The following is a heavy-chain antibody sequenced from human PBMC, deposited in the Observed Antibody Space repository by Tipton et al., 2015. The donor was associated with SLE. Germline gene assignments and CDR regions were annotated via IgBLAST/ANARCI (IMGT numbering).Heavy chain of an antibody. J-gene: IGHJ4*02. Sequence: QSGAEVKKPGASVKVSCKASGYTFTSYAMHWVRQDPGQRLEWMGWINAGNGNTKYSQKFQGRVTITRDTSASTAYMELSSLRSEDTAVYHCARDSMDSGSYDYWGQGTLVTVSS. V-gene: IGHV1-3*01. CDR3: ARDSMDSGSYDY. CDR1: GYTFTSYA. D-gene: IGHD1-26*01. CDR2: INAGNGNT.